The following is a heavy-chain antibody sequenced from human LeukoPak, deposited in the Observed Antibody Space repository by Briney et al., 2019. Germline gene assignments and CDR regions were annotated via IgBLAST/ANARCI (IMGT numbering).Heavy chain of an antibody. D-gene: IGHD4-23*01. J-gene: IGHJ4*02. V-gene: IGHV1-2*02. CDR1: GYTFTGYY. CDR3: ARVSYGGNSDY. Sequence: GASVKVSRKASGYTFTGYYMHWVRQAPGQGLEWMGWINPNSGGTNYAQKFQGRVTMTRDTSISTAYMELSRLRSDDTAVYCCARVSYGGNSDYWGQGTLVTVSS. CDR2: INPNSGGT.